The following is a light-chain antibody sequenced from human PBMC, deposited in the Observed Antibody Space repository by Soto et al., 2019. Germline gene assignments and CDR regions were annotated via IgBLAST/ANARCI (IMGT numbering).Light chain of an antibody. Sequence: EIVMTQSPVTLSVSPGERATLSCRASQSVTSNLAWYQQKPGQAPRLLLYGASTRATGIPARFSGSGSGTEFTLTISSLQSEDFAVYYCQQYNDWPPAFGGGTKVEIE. CDR2: GAS. CDR3: QQYNDWPPA. CDR1: QSVTSN. J-gene: IGKJ4*01. V-gene: IGKV3-15*01.